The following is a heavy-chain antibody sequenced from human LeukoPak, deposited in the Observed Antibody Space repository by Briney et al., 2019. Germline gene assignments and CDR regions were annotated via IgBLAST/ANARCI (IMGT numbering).Heavy chain of an antibody. J-gene: IGHJ2*01. CDR1: GFTFSGHN. V-gene: IGHV3-21*01. Sequence: GGSLRLSCAASGFTFSGHNMNWVRQAPGKGLEWVSAISGSGGSTYYADSVKGRFTISRDNAKNSLYLQMNSLRAEDTAVYYRARDGASVARYWYFDLWGRGTLVTVSS. CDR2: ISGSGGST. CDR3: ARDGASVARYWYFDL. D-gene: IGHD6-19*01.